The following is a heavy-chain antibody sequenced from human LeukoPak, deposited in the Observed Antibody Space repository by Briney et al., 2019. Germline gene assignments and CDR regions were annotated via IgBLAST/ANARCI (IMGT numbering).Heavy chain of an antibody. Sequence: GGSLRLSCAASGFTFDDYAMHWVRQAPGKGLEWVSGISWNSGSIGYADSVKGRFTISRDNAKNSLYLQMNSLRAEDTALYYCAKDREYGDFSYYYYGMDVWGQGTTVTVSS. CDR1: GFTFDDYA. J-gene: IGHJ6*02. CDR3: AKDREYGDFSYYYYGMDV. D-gene: IGHD4-17*01. CDR2: ISWNSGSI. V-gene: IGHV3-9*01.